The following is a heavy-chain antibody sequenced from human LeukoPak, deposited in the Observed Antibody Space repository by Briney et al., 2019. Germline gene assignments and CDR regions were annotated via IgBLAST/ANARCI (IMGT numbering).Heavy chain of an antibody. J-gene: IGHJ3*02. V-gene: IGHV1-8*02. CDR3: ARVRVATTALDI. CDR2: MNPNSGNT. Sequence: GASVKVSYKASGYTFTGYYMHWVRQAPGQGLEWMGWMNPNSGNTGYAQKFQGRVTMTRNTSISTAYMELSSLRSEDTAVYYCARVRVATTALDIWGQGTMVTVSS. CDR1: GYTFTGYY. D-gene: IGHD5-12*01.